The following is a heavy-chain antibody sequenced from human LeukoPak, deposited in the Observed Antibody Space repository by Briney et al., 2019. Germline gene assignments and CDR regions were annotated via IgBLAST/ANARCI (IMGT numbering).Heavy chain of an antibody. D-gene: IGHD2-21*02. CDR2: ISGSGGST. V-gene: IGHV3-23*01. Sequence: GGSLRPSCAASGFTFSSYAMSWVRQAPGKGLEWVSAISGSGGSTYYADSVKGRFTISRDNSKNTLYLQMNSLRAEDTAVYYCAKLVVVTAIPLWFDPWGQGTLVTVSS. CDR3: AKLVVVTAIPLWFDP. J-gene: IGHJ5*02. CDR1: GFTFSSYA.